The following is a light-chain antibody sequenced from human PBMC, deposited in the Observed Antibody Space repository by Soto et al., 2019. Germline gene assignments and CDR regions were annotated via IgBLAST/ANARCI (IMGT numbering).Light chain of an antibody. CDR1: QSVDIN. J-gene: IGKJ1*01. Sequence: EIVLTKSPATLSVSPGDRVTLSCRASQSVDINLAWYQQRPGQAPRLLVYGASTKATDMPGRFSGRGSGTEFTLTINNLQSEDFAVYYCQQYRNWPRTVGQGTKVEIK. CDR3: QQYRNWPRT. CDR2: GAS. V-gene: IGKV3-15*01.